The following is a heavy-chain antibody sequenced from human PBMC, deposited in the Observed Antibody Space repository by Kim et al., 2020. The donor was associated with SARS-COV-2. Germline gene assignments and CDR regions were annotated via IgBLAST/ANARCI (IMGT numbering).Heavy chain of an antibody. J-gene: IGHJ4*02. D-gene: IGHD1-7*01. CDR1: GLTVTSNY. CDR2: IYPDGET. CDR3: AKLPGTIVPSPYY. Sequence: GGSLRLSCAASGLTVTSNYMSWVRQAPERGPEWVSIIYPDGETHYADSVRGRFIISSDNSKNTLSLQMNSLRVDDTAVYYCAKLPGTIVPSPYYWGQGTLVTVSS. V-gene: IGHV3-53*01.